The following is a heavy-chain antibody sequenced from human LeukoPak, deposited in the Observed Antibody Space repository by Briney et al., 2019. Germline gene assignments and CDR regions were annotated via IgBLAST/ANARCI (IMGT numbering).Heavy chain of an antibody. CDR3: ARFSWDCSTASCHLTH. V-gene: IGHV4-59*11. CDR2: IYYSGST. Sequence: SETLSLTCTVSGGSISSHYWSWIRQPPGKGLEWIGYIYYSGSTDYNPSLKSRVTISVDTSKNEFSLKLTSVTAADTAVYYCARFSWDCSTASCHLTHWGQGALVTVSS. J-gene: IGHJ4*02. CDR1: GGSISSHY. D-gene: IGHD3-9*01.